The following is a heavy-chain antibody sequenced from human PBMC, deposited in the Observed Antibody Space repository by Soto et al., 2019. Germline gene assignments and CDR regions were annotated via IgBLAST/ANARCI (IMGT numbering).Heavy chain of an antibody. Sequence: EVQLLESGGGLVQPGGSLRLSCAASGFTFNNYAMTWVRQAPGKGLGWVSAIGGGGDTTSYADSVKGRFTVSRDGSKNTLYLQMSSLRAEDTALYYCAKGRGGSGSLTPRVDFWGQGTLVTVSS. D-gene: IGHD3-10*01. CDR3: AKGRGGSGSLTPRVDF. CDR2: IGGGGDTT. J-gene: IGHJ4*02. V-gene: IGHV3-23*01. CDR1: GFTFNNYA.